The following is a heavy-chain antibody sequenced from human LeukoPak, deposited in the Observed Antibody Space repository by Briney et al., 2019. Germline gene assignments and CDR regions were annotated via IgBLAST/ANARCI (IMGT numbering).Heavy chain of an antibody. CDR1: GFTFSDHY. Sequence: GGSLRLSCAASGFTFSDHYMDWVRQAPGKGLEWVGRTRNKANSYTTEYAASVKGRFTISRDDSKNSLYLQMNSLKTEDTAVYYCARVSPNHPTHHAFDIWGQGTMVTVSS. J-gene: IGHJ3*02. CDR3: ARVSPNHPTHHAFDI. V-gene: IGHV3-72*01. CDR2: TRNKANSYTT.